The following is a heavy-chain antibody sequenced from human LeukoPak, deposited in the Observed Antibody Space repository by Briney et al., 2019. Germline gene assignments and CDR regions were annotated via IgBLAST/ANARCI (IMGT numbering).Heavy chain of an antibody. Sequence: GGSLRLSCAASGFTFTTYWMTWVRQAPGKGLEWVGFIRSNLYGGTPEYAASVKGRFTISRDDSNSIAYLEMDSLKTDDTAVYYCTRDQTPYYWGQGTLVTVSS. V-gene: IGHV3-49*04. CDR1: GFTFTTYW. J-gene: IGHJ4*02. CDR3: TRDQTPYY. CDR2: IRSNLYGGTP.